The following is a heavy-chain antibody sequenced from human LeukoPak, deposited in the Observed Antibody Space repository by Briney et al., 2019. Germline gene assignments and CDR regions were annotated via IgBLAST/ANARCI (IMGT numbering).Heavy chain of an antibody. CDR3: ARQGSSSILGPDAFDI. V-gene: IGHV4-39*01. D-gene: IGHD6-6*01. CDR2: IYYSGST. Sequence: TSETLSLTCTVSGGSISSSSYYWGWIRQPPGKGLEWIGSIYYSGSTYYNPSLKSRVTISVDTSKNQFSLKLSSVTAADTAVYYCARQGSSSILGPDAFDIWGQGTMVTVSS. CDR1: GGSISSSSYY. J-gene: IGHJ3*02.